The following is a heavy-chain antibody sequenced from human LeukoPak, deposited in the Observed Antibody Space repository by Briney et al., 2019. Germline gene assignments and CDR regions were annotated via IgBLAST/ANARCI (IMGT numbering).Heavy chain of an antibody. V-gene: IGHV4-39*01. D-gene: IGHD3-22*01. CDR3: ARLGVIDARSYYDIPTQYYFDY. CDR1: GDSIISSSHY. J-gene: IGHJ4*02. Sequence: SETLSLTCTVFGDSIISSSHYRGWIRQPPGKGLEWIGSIYYSGSTHFNPSLQSRVTMSVDASKNQFSLKLSSVTAADTAVYYCARLGVIDARSYYDIPTQYYFDYWGQGTLVTVSS. CDR2: IYYSGST.